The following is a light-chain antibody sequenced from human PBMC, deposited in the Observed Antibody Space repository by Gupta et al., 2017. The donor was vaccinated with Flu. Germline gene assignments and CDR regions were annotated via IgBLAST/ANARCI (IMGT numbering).Light chain of an antibody. CDR3: QREGISLYT. Sequence: EIVLTQSPGTLSLSPGERATLSCRASQSVNNNLLTWYQQKPGQAPRLLIYGASSRATGIPDRFSGSASATXFTLTIXIRAPEDFAVYCCQREGISLYTFGXGTKMEIK. CDR2: GAS. CDR1: QSVNNNL. J-gene: IGKJ2*01. V-gene: IGKV3-20*01.